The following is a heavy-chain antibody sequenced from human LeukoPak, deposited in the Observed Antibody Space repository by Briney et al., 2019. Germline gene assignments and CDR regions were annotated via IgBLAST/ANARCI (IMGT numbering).Heavy chain of an antibody. Sequence: ASVKVSCKASGYTFTSYGINWVRQAPGQGLEWMGWISLYNGNTNYLQKYQGRVTMTTDTSTSTAYMELRSLRSDDTAVYYCARLYCSSTSCSAYYFDYWGQGTLVTVSS. CDR3: ARLYCSSTSCSAYYFDY. J-gene: IGHJ4*02. CDR1: GYTFTSYG. V-gene: IGHV1-18*01. CDR2: ISLYNGNT. D-gene: IGHD2-2*01.